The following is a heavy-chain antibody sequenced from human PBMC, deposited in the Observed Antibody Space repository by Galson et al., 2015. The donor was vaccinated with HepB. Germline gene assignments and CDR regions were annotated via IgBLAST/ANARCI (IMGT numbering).Heavy chain of an antibody. CDR2: IYPGDSDA. J-gene: IGHJ4*02. CDR1: GYRFTNYW. CDR3: ARHVTAADSGSGTGFDY. D-gene: IGHD3-10*01. Sequence: QSGAEVKKPGESLKISCQGSGYRFTNYWIGWVRQMPGKGLEYMAIIYPGDSDARYSPSFQGQVTISVDKSISTAYLQWSSLKASDTAMYYCARHVTAADSGSGTGFDYWGQGTLVTVSS. V-gene: IGHV5-51*01.